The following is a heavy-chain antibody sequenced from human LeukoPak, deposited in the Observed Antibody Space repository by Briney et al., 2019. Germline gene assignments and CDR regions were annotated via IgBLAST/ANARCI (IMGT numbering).Heavy chain of an antibody. D-gene: IGHD5-18*01. CDR2: IYYSKNT. J-gene: IGHJ4*02. CDR1: GGSISSSSAY. Sequence: SETLSLTCTASGGSISSSSAYWGWSRQPPGKGLGWIGSIYYSKNTYYNPSLKSRVTISADTSKNQFSLTLGSVSATDTAVYYCVSPRGFSYGYFDYWGQGTLVTVSS. CDR3: VSPRGFSYGYFDY. V-gene: IGHV4-39*01.